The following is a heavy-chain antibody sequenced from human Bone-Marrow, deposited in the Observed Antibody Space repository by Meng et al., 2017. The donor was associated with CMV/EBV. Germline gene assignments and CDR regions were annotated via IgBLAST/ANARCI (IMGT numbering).Heavy chain of an antibody. V-gene: IGHV3-30-3*01. J-gene: IGHJ6*02. D-gene: IGHD3-3*01. Sequence: GGSLRLSCAASGFTFSSYAMHWVRQAPGKGLEWVAVISYDGSNKYYADSVKGRFTISRDNAKNSLYLQMNSLRAEDTAVYYCARAVEWLLEDYYYYGMDVWGQGTTVTGSS. CDR1: GFTFSSYA. CDR3: ARAVEWLLEDYYYYGMDV. CDR2: ISYDGSNK.